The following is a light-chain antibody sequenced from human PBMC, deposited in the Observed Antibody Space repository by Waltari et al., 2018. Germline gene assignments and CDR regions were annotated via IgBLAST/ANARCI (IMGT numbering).Light chain of an antibody. CDR2: DAS. V-gene: IGKV1-33*01. CDR1: QGISNY. Sequence: DIQLTQSPSSLSASVGDRVTITCQASQGISNYLNWYQQKPGKAPKLLIFDASSLMTGVPPRFSGGGFGTDFTLTIDHLQPEDIATYYCQNYNILPSFGPGTKVDFK. J-gene: IGKJ3*01. CDR3: QNYNILPS.